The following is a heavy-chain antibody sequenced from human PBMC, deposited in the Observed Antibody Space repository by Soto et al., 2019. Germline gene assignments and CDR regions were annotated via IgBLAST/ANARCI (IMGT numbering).Heavy chain of an antibody. CDR2: ISAYNGNT. CDR3: AKDEGVGGTLGLPNGNEY. J-gene: IGHJ4*02. V-gene: IGHV1-18*01. D-gene: IGHD1-26*01. Sequence: ASVKVSCKASGYTFTSYGISWVRQAPGQGLEWMGWISAYNGNTNYAQKLQGRVTMTTDTSTSTAYMELRSLRSDDTAVYYCAKDEGVGGTLGLPNGNEYWGLGVLVTVSS. CDR1: GYTFTSYG.